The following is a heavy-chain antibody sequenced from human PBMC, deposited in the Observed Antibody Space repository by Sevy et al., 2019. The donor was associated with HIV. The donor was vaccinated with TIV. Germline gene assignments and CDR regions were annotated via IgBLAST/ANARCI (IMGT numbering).Heavy chain of an antibody. V-gene: IGHV4-59*08. J-gene: IGHJ4*02. CDR2: IYYNGHI. Sequence: SETLSLTCTVSGGSITSLYWNWIRQPPGKGLEWIGIIYYNGHINYNRSLKSRVTLSLDTSKNQFSLRLSSVTAADTAMYYCAGENAWGRGYSWGQGTLVTVSS. D-gene: IGHD1-26*01. CDR1: GGSITSLY. CDR3: AGENAWGRGYS.